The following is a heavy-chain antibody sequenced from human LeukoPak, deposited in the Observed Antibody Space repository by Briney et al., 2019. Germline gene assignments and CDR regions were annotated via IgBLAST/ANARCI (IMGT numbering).Heavy chain of an antibody. J-gene: IGHJ6*03. Sequence: ASVKVSCKASGYTFTSYGISWVRQAPGQGLEWMGWISAYNGNTNYAQKLQGRATMTTDTSTSTAYMELRSLRSDDTAVYYCARDYLPTCDFWSGYYYYYYYYMDVWGKGTTVTVSS. D-gene: IGHD3-3*01. CDR3: ARDYLPTCDFWSGYYYYYYYYMDV. CDR1: GYTFTSYG. V-gene: IGHV1-18*01. CDR2: ISAYNGNT.